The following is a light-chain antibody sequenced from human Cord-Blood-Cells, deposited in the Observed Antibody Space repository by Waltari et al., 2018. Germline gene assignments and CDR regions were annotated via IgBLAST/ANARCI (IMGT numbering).Light chain of an antibody. Sequence: QSALTQPRSVSGSPGQSVTISCTGTSSDVGGYNYVSWYQQHPGKAPELMIYDVSKRPSGFPDRFSGSKSGNTSSLTISGLQAEDEAEYYCCSYAGSYVFGTGTKVTVL. CDR3: CSYAGSYV. CDR1: SSDVGGYNY. J-gene: IGLJ1*01. V-gene: IGLV2-11*01. CDR2: DVS.